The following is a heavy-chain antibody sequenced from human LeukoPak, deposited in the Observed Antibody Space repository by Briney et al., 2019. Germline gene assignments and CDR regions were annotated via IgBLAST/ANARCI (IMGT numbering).Heavy chain of an antibody. CDR3: ARSDEGSGYYHGLDY. Sequence: EASVKVSCKASGYTFTSYGISWVRQAPGQGLEWMGWISAYNGNTNYAQKLQGRVTMTTDTSTSTAYMELRSQRSDDTAVYYCARSDEGSGYYHGLDYWGQGTLVTVSS. CDR1: GYTFTSYG. J-gene: IGHJ4*02. V-gene: IGHV1-18*01. D-gene: IGHD3-22*01. CDR2: ISAYNGNT.